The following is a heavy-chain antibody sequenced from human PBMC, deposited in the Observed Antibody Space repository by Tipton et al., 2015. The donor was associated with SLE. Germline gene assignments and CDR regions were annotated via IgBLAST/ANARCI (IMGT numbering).Heavy chain of an antibody. V-gene: IGHV4-4*07. J-gene: IGHJ3*02. CDR2: IYTSGST. Sequence: TLSLTCTVSGGSISSYYWSWIRQPAGKGLEWIGHIYTSGSTNYNPPPKSRVTISVDTSKNQFSLKLSSVTAADTAVYYCARERRHSSSWVEDAFDIWGQGTMVTVSS. CDR3: ARERRHSSSWVEDAFDI. CDR1: GGSISSYY. D-gene: IGHD6-13*01.